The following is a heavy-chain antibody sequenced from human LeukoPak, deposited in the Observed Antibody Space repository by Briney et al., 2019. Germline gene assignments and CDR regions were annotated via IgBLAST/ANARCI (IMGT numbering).Heavy chain of an antibody. J-gene: IGHJ6*02. D-gene: IGHD2-15*01. CDR1: GFTFSSYN. Sequence: PGGSLRLSCAASGFTFSSYNLNWVRQAPGKGLEWVSSISSGSSYTYYADSVKGRFSISRDNAKNSLYLQMNSLRVEDTAVYYCARCCSGGSCYRSYYYYYGMDVWGQGTTVTVSS. V-gene: IGHV3-21*01. CDR2: ISSGSSYT. CDR3: ARCCSGGSCYRSYYYYYGMDV.